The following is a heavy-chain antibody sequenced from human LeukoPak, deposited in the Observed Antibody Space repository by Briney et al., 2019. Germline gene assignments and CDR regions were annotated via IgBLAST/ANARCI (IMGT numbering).Heavy chain of an antibody. CDR2: IRYDGSNA. V-gene: IGHV3-30*02. D-gene: IGHD6-6*01. J-gene: IGHJ4*02. Sequence: PGGSLRLSCATSGFTFSSYVFHWVRQAPGKGLEWLTFIRYDGSNAYYSGSVRGRFTISRDNSKNTVHLQMNSLRPDDTAVYYCAKDEGGAARGDYWGQGTLVTVSS. CDR1: GFTFSSYV. CDR3: AKDEGGAARGDY.